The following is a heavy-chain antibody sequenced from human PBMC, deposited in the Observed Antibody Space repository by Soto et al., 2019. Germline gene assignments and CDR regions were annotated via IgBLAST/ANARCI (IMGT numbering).Heavy chain of an antibody. J-gene: IGHJ4*02. CDR3: ARGCSGGSCDDFDY. Sequence: QVQLQQWGAGLLKPSETLSLTCAVYGGSFSGYYWSWIRQPPGKGLEWIGEINHSGSTNYNPSLKSRVTIAVDTSKNQFSLKLRSVNAADTALYYCARGCSGGSCDDFDYWGQGTLVTVSS. CDR1: GGSFSGYY. V-gene: IGHV4-34*01. CDR2: INHSGST. D-gene: IGHD2-15*01.